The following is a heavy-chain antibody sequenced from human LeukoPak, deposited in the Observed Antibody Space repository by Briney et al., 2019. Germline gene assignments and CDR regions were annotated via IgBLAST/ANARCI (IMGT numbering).Heavy chain of an antibody. D-gene: IGHD3-22*01. CDR1: GFTFSIYA. J-gene: IGHJ3*02. CDR3: ARESNYFDSPFYYGATDGFDI. CDR2: ISRSGDNT. Sequence: GGSLRLSCAASGFTFSIYAMTWVRQAPGKGLDWVSVISRSGDNTFYADSVKGRFSITRDNSKNTLYLQMNTLRAEDTAVYFCARESNYFDSPFYYGATDGFDIWGQGTKVTVSS. V-gene: IGHV3-23*01.